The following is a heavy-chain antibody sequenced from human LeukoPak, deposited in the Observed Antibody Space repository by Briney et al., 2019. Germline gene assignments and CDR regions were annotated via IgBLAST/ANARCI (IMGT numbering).Heavy chain of an antibody. J-gene: IGHJ6*02. Sequence: GGSLRLSCAASGFTFSSYGMHWVRQAPGKGLEWVAVIWYDGSNKYYADSVKGRFTISRDNSKNTLYLQMNSLRAEDTAVYYCARVQYSSGWYSINYYYYGMDVWGQGTTVTVSS. D-gene: IGHD6-19*01. CDR2: IWYDGSNK. CDR1: GFTFSSYG. CDR3: ARVQYSSGWYSINYYYYGMDV. V-gene: IGHV3-33*01.